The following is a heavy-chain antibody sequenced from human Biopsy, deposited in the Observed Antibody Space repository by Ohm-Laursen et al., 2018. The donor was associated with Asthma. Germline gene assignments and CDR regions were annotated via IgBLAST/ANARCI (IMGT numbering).Heavy chain of an antibody. CDR3: ARGGSYSSRRYYFDY. J-gene: IGHJ4*02. CDR1: GYTSIHFA. D-gene: IGHD1-26*01. Sequence: ASVKVSCKASGYTSIHFAIHWVRQAPGQRLEWMGGIIPIFGIANYAQKFQGRVTITADKSTSTAYMELSSLRSEDTAVYYCARGGSYSSRRYYFDYWGQGTLVTVSS. CDR2: IIPIFGIA. V-gene: IGHV1-69*10.